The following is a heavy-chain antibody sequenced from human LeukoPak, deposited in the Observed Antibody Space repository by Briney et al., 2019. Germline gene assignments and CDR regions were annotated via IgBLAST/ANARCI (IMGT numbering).Heavy chain of an antibody. D-gene: IGHD2-15*01. CDR3: AQGYGSRWYPC. V-gene: IGHV3-23*01. J-gene: IGHJ4*02. CDR1: GFSVSSNG. Sequence: GGSLTLSCAVSGFSVSSNGMSWVRQAPGKGLEWISAISVNGEIAYYAASVKGRFIISRDNSKNTLYLQLSSLRAEDTAVYYCAQGYGSRWYPCWGQGSLVSVSS. CDR2: ISVNGEIA.